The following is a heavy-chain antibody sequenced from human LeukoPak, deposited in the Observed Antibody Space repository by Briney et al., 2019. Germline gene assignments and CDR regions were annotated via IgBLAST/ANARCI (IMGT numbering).Heavy chain of an antibody. J-gene: IGHJ6*03. Sequence: GGSLRLSCAASGFTFSSYAMNWVRQAPGKALEWVSSITSSSTYTYYADSVKGRYTISRDNAKNSLYLQMNSLRAEDTAVYYCARDGDTVLTRGYYFYMDVWGKGTTVTVSS. CDR1: GFTFSSYA. CDR3: ARDGDTVLTRGYYFYMDV. V-gene: IGHV3-21*01. D-gene: IGHD3-10*01. CDR2: ITSSSTYT.